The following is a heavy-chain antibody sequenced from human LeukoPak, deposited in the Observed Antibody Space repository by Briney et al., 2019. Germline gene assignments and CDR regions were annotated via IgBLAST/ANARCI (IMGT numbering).Heavy chain of an antibody. J-gene: IGHJ3*02. CDR3: ARWYDSSGYSPDAFDI. D-gene: IGHD3-22*01. V-gene: IGHV3-7*01. CDR2: IKPDGSEK. Sequence: GGSLRLSCAASGFTFSSSWMSWVRQAPGKGLEWVANIKPDGSEKFHVDSVKGRFTISRDNAKNSLYLQMNSLRAEDTAVYYCARWYDSSGYSPDAFDIWGQGTMVTVSS. CDR1: GFTFSSSW.